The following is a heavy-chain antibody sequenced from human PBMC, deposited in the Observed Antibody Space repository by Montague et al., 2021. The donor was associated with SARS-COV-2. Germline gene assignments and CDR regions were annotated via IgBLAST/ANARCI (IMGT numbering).Heavy chain of an antibody. CDR3: ARHLAISGPAAVSDY. CDR2: IHYSGIT. D-gene: IGHD2-2*01. Sequence: SETLSLTCTVSGDSISSGYFYWGWIRQPPGKGLEWVGTIHYSGITYYNPSLKSRVTISVDTSRNQFSLKLSSVTAADTAISYCARHLAISGPAAVSDYWGQGTLVTVSS. J-gene: IGHJ4*02. V-gene: IGHV4-39*01. CDR1: GDSISSGYFY.